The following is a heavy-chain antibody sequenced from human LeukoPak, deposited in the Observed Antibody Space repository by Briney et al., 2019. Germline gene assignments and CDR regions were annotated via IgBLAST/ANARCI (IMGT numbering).Heavy chain of an antibody. Sequence: ASVKVSCKASGYTFTGYYMHWVRQAPGQGLEWMGWINPNSGSTNYAQKFQGRVTMTRDTSISTAYMELSRLRSDDTAVYYCARDLDGTYYFDYWGQGTLVTVSS. CDR1: GYTFTGYY. V-gene: IGHV1-2*02. J-gene: IGHJ4*02. CDR2: INPNSGST. CDR3: ARDLDGTYYFDY.